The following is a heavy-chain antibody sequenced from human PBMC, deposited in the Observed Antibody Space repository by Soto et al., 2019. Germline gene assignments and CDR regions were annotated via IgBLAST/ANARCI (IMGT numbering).Heavy chain of an antibody. CDR3: ARGDNDTSGYPVTFDY. V-gene: IGHV4-31*03. Sequence: QVQLQESGPGLVKPSQTLSLTCTVSGGSISSGNYYWSWIRQPPGKGLEWLGYISDSGTTYYNPYLRGRITISVDTPKNQFSLKVRSVTAADTAVYYCARGDNDTSGYPVTFDYWGQGTLVTVSS. CDR2: ISDSGTT. CDR1: GGSISSGNYY. J-gene: IGHJ4*02. D-gene: IGHD3-22*01.